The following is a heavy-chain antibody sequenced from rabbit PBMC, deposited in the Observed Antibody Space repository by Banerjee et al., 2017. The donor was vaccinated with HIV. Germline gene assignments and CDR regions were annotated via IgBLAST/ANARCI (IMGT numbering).Heavy chain of an antibody. Sequence: QSLEESGGDLVRPGASLTLTCTASGFSFSSSYWICWVRQAPGKGLEWIACIDAGSSGSTYDANWAKGRFTISKTSSTTVTLQMTSLTAADTATYFCARAYVGYSVYGLNWWGPDTLVTV. CDR3: ARAYVGYSVYGLNW. CDR2: IDAGSSGST. CDR1: GFSFSSSYW. V-gene: IGHV1S40*01. J-gene: IGHJ4*01. D-gene: IGHD1-1*01.